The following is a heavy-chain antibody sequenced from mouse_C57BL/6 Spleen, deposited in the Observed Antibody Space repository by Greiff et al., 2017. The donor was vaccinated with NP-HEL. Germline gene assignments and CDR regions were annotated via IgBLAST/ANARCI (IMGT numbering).Heavy chain of an antibody. V-gene: IGHV1-64*01. CDR1: GYTFTSYW. Sequence: VQLQQPGAELVKPGASVKLSCKASGYTFTSYWMHWVKQRPGQGLEWIGMIHPNSGSTNYNEKFKSKATLTVDKSSSTAYMQLSSLTSEDSAFYYCASPAYGNYVWYFDVWGTGTTVTVSS. CDR2: IHPNSGST. J-gene: IGHJ1*03. D-gene: IGHD2-1*01. CDR3: ASPAYGNYVWYFDV.